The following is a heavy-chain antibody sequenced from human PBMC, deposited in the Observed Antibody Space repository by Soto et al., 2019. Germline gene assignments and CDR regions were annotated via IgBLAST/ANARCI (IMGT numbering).Heavy chain of an antibody. CDR3: AKMEQQLVMSLDYYYGMDV. CDR2: IIPIFGTA. V-gene: IGHV1-69*13. J-gene: IGHJ6*02. D-gene: IGHD6-13*01. Sequence: GASVKVSCKASGGTFSSYAISWVRQAPGQGLEWMGGIIPIFGTANYAQKFQGRVTITADESTSTAYMELSSLRSEDTAVYYCAKMEQQLVMSLDYYYGMDVWGQGTTVTVSS. CDR1: GGTFSSYA.